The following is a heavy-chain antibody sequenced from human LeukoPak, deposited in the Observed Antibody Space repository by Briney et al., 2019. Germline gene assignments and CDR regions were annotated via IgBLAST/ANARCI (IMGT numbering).Heavy chain of an antibody. Sequence: GRSLRLSCSVSGLTFSSHAMHWVRQAPGKGLECVAYISYDGSFQYHADSVKGRFTISRDNAKNTVYLEMNSLSVEDTATYYCIRDFRSADLWGQGTLVTVTS. V-gene: IGHV3-30-3*01. J-gene: IGHJ5*02. CDR3: IRDFRSADL. CDR2: ISYDGSFQ. CDR1: GLTFSSHA.